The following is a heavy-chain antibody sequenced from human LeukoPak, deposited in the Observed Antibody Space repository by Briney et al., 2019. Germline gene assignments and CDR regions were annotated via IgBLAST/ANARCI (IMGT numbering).Heavy chain of an antibody. V-gene: IGHV3-30-3*01. Sequence: GGSLRLSCAASGFTFSSYAMHWVRQAPGKGLEWVAVISYDGSNKYYADSVKGRFTISRDNSKNTLYLQMNSLRAEDTAVYYCARVYYYDSSGYNGYWGQGTLVTVSS. J-gene: IGHJ4*02. CDR1: GFTFSSYA. CDR3: ARVYYYDSSGYNGY. CDR2: ISYDGSNK. D-gene: IGHD3-22*01.